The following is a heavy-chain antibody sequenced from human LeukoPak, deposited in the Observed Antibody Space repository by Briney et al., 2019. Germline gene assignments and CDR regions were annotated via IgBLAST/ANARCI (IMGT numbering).Heavy chain of an antibody. D-gene: IGHD6-6*01. Sequence: PGGSLRLSCAGSGFMFSNYWMTWVRQAPGKGLEWVAFIRYDGSNKYYADSVKGRFTISRDNSKNTLYLQMNSLRAEDTAVYYCAKGYSSSTNVDYWGQGTLVTVSS. CDR2: IRYDGSNK. CDR1: GFMFSNYW. CDR3: AKGYSSSTNVDY. V-gene: IGHV3-30*02. J-gene: IGHJ4*02.